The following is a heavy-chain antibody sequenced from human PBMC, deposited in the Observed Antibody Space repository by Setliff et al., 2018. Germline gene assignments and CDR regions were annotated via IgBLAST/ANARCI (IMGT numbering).Heavy chain of an antibody. Sequence: LSLTFAVYGESFDNHYWTWIRQPPGERLEWIGEINHRGFTDYKPSLKSRLTMSVDTSRNQFSLNLGSVTAADTGVYYCARGRIAERPEAIDYWGQGTPVTVSS. CDR1: GESFDNHY. CDR3: ARGRIAERPEAIDY. V-gene: IGHV4-34*01. D-gene: IGHD6-6*01. J-gene: IGHJ4*02. CDR2: INHRGFT.